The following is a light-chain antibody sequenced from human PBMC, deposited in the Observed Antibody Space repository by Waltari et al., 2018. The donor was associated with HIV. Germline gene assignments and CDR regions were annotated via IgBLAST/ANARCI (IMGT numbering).Light chain of an antibody. CDR1: FSHVGSSNL. CDR3: CSYAGSRIHVV. Sequence: QSALTQPASVSGSPGRSITISGTGTFSHVGSSNLVACYQKHPGEAPKIMIYEVTKRPSGVSSRFSGSKSGNTASLTISGLQAEDEADYSCCSYAGSRIHVVFGGGTKLTVL. V-gene: IGLV2-23*02. CDR2: EVT. J-gene: IGLJ2*01.